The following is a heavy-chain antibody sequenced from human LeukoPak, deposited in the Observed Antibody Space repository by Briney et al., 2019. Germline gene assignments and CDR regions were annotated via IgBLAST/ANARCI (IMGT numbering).Heavy chain of an antibody. CDR1: GGSISSYY. J-gene: IGHJ4*02. CDR3: ARDAYSSGWYHFDY. CDR2: IYYSGST. V-gene: IGHV4-59*01. Sequence: TSETLSLTCTVSGGSISSYYWSWIRQPPGKGLEWIGYIYYSGSTNYNPSLKSRVTISVDTSKNQISLKLSSVTAADTAVYYCARDAYSSGWYHFDYWGQGALVTVSS. D-gene: IGHD6-19*01.